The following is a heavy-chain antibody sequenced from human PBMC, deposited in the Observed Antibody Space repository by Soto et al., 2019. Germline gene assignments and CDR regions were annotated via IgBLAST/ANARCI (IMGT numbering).Heavy chain of an antibody. CDR1: GRSFSRYY. J-gene: IGHJ3*01. CDR3: ARRMRNPEYSGYARYAFDV. Sequence: SETLSLTCALYGRSFSRYYWSWIRQPPGKGLEWIGEINHSGSTNYNPSLKSRVTLSVDTSKNQFSLMLSSVTAADKAGYYCARRMRNPEYSGYARYAFDVWGQGAMVTVS. CDR2: INHSGST. D-gene: IGHD5-12*01. V-gene: IGHV4-34*01.